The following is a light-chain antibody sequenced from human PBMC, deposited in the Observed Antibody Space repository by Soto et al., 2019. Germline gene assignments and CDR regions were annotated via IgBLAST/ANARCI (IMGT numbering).Light chain of an antibody. CDR1: SSNVGSYT. J-gene: IGLJ2*01. CDR3: AAWDDSLNGVV. V-gene: IGLV1-44*01. CDR2: SGN. Sequence: QSVLTQPPSASGTPGQRVTISWSGSSSNVGSYTVYWYQQLPGTAPKVLIYSGNRRPSGVPARFSGSKSGTSASLAISGLQSEDEADYYCAAWDDSLNGVVFGGGTKLTVL.